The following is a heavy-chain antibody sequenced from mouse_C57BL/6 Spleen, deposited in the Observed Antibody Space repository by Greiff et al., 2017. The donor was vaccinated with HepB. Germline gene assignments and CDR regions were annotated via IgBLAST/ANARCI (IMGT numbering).Heavy chain of an antibody. CDR1: GYTFTDYN. CDR2: INPNNGGT. J-gene: IGHJ1*03. CDR3: ARRRDYYGSSYEGLWYFDV. D-gene: IGHD1-1*01. V-gene: IGHV1-18*01. Sequence: EVQLQQSGPELVKPGASVKIPCKASGYTFTDYNMDWVKQSHGKSLEWIGDINPNNGGTIYNQKFKGKATLTVDKSSSTAYMELRSLTSEDTAVYYCARRRDYYGSSYEGLWYFDVWGTGTTVTVSS.